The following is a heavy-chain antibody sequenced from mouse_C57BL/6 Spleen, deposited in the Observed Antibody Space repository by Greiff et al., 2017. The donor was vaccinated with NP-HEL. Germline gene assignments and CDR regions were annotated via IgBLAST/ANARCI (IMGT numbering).Heavy chain of an antibody. CDR1: GFTFSDYG. J-gene: IGHJ3*01. CDR3: AKLGRAY. Sequence: EVKLMESGGGLVKPGGSLKLSCAASGFTFSDYGMHWVRQAPEKGLEWVAYISSGSSTIYYADTVKGRFTISRDNAKTTLFLQMTSLRSEDTAMYYCAKLGRAYWGQGTLVTVSA. CDR2: ISSGSSTI. V-gene: IGHV5-17*01. D-gene: IGHD4-1*01.